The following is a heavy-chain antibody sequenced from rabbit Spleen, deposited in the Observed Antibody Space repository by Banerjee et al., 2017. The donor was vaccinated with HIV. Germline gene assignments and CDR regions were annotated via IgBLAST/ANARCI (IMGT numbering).Heavy chain of an antibody. CDR3: ARGSATMTMVITGFYLNL. CDR2: IDGGSSGTT. D-gene: IGHD2-1*01. V-gene: IGHV1S45*01. CDR1: GFSFSNKAV. J-gene: IGHJ4*01. Sequence: QEQLMESGGGLVKPEGSLKLSCTASGFSFSNKAVMCWVRQAPGKGLEWIACIDGGSSGTTYYANWAKGRFTISKTSSTTVTLQMTSLTAADTATYFCARGSATMTMVITGFYLNLWGPGTLVTVS.